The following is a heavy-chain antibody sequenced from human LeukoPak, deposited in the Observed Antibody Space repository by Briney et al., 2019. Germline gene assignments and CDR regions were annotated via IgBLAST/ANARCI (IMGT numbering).Heavy chain of an antibody. Sequence: SQTLSLTCVVSGGSISSGGYSWTWIRQPPGKGLEWIGHIYYSGSTNYNPSLKSRVTISVDTSKNQFSLKLSSVTAADTAVYYCARGYSSSSYYYYYYMDVWGKGTTVTVSS. CDR2: IYYSGST. V-gene: IGHV4-30-4*07. D-gene: IGHD6-6*01. CDR3: ARGYSSSSYYYYYYMDV. J-gene: IGHJ6*03. CDR1: GGSISSGGYS.